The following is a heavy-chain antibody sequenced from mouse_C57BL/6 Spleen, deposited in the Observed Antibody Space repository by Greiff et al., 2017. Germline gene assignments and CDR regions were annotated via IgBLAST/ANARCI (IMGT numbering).Heavy chain of an antibody. J-gene: IGHJ2*01. CDR1: GYTFTDYE. D-gene: IGHD1-1*01. CDR2: IDPETGGT. CDR3: TRSYYGSSYEDYFDY. V-gene: IGHV1-15*01. Sequence: QVHVKQSGAELVRPGASVTLSCKASGYTFTDYEMHWVKQTPVHGLEWIGAIDPETGGTAYNQKFKGKAILTADKSSSTAYMELRSLTSEDSAVYYCTRSYYGSSYEDYFDYWGQGTTLTVSS.